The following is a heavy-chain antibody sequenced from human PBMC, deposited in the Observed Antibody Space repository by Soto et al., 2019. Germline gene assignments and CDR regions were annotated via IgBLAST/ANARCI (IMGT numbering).Heavy chain of an antibody. V-gene: IGHV4-59*08. J-gene: IGHJ4*02. Sequence: SETLSLTCTVSGDSISTDYWSWIRQSPGKGLEWIGFIYYGGSTNYNPSLKSRVTISVDTPKNQFSLKLCSVTAADTAVYYCAKNWNWGSLVHWGQGTLVS. CDR3: AKNWNWGSLVH. D-gene: IGHD7-27*01. CDR2: IYYGGST. CDR1: GDSISTDY.